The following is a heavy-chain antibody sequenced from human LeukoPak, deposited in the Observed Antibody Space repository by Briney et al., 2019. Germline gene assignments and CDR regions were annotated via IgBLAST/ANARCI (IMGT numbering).Heavy chain of an antibody. V-gene: IGHV4-31*03. Sequence: SETLSLTCTVSGASTSSGAYYWSWIRQHPGKGLEWIGYIFSSGTTYYNPSLKSRVTISVDTSENQFSLNLSSVTAADTAVYFCARDRTGYFFDDWGQGSLVTVSS. CDR3: ARDRTGYFFDD. CDR2: IFSSGTT. CDR1: GASTSSGAYY. J-gene: IGHJ4*02.